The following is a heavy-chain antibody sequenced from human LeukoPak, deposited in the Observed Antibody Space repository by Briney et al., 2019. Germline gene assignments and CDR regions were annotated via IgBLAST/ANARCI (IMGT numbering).Heavy chain of an antibody. CDR3: ARGQQQLVLGY. Sequence: SETLSLTCTVSGGSISSYYWSWIRQPAGKGLEWIGRIYTSGSTNYNPSLKSRVTISVDTSMNQFSLRLKSMTAADTAVYYCARGQQQLVLGYWGQGTLVTVSS. D-gene: IGHD6-13*01. CDR1: GGSISSYY. CDR2: IYTSGST. J-gene: IGHJ4*02. V-gene: IGHV4-4*07.